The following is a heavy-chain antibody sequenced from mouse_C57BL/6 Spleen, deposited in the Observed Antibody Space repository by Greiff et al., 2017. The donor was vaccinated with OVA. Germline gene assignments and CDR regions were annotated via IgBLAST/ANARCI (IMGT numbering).Heavy chain of an antibody. Sequence: VQLKESGPDLVAPSQSLSITCTVSGFSLTSYGVHWVRQPPGKGLEWLVVIWSDGSTTYNSALKSRLSISKDNSKSQVFLKMNSLQTDDTAMYYCARQGGSYGYYFAYWGQGTLVTVSA. CDR3: ARQGGSYGYYFAY. V-gene: IGHV2-6-2*01. CDR1: GFSLTSYG. D-gene: IGHD2-3*01. CDR2: IWSDGST. J-gene: IGHJ3*01.